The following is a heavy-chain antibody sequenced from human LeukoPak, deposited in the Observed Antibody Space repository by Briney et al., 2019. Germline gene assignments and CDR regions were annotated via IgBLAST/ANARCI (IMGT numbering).Heavy chain of an antibody. V-gene: IGHV3-9*01. CDR3: AKAGSVCSYRICPYSAS. J-gene: IGHJ1*01. D-gene: IGHD6-19*01. CDR1: GFTFRYST. Sequence: PGGSLILSCSASGFTFRYSTMHWIRQVPGKGLESASEINPDSDSLFYAESLNGPFTISRDNTKNSLFLQIHSLRTADTAFYYFAKAGSVCSYRICPYSASWGQGTLVTVSS. CDR2: INPDSDSL.